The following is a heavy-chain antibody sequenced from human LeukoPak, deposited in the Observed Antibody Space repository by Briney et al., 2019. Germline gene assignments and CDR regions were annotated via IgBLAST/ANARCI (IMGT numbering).Heavy chain of an antibody. CDR1: GFPFISYG. D-gene: IGHD3-10*01. Sequence: GSLRLSCAASGFPFISYGMGWVRQAPGKGLEWGSTIRGTGDTTYYADSVKGRFTISRDNSKNTLYLQMNSVRVEDTAVYYCAKGTYGSGTYGAHDYWGQGTLVTVSS. CDR3: AKGTYGSGTYGAHDY. V-gene: IGHV3-23*01. CDR2: IRGTGDTT. J-gene: IGHJ4*02.